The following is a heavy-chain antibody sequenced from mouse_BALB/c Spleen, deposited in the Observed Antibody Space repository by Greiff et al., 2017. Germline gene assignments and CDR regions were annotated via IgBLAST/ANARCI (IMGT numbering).Heavy chain of an antibody. CDR1: GYTFTDYA. J-gene: IGHJ3*01. D-gene: IGHD2-10*01. V-gene: IGHV1S137*01. Sequence: QVQLQQSGAELVRPGVSVKISCKGSGYTFTDYAMHWVKQSHAKSLEWIGVISTYYGDASYNQKFKGKATMTVDKSSSTAYMELARLTSEDSAIYYCATPYCGGFAYWGQGTLVTVSA. CDR3: ATPYCGGFAY. CDR2: ISTYYGDA.